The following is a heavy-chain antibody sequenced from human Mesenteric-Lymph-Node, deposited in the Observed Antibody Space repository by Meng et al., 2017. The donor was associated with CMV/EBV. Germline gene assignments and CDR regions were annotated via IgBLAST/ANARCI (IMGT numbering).Heavy chain of an antibody. V-gene: IGHV4-61*05. CDR3: ARVLRLGYCSSTSCIDAFDI. CDR2: IYYSGST. J-gene: IGHJ3*02. D-gene: IGHD2-2*01. CDR1: GGSISSSSYY. Sequence: GSLRLSCTVSGGSISSSSYYWGWIRQPPGKGLEWIGYIYYSGSTNYNPSLKSRVTISVDTSKNQFSLKLSSVTAADTAVYYCARVLRLGYCSSTSCIDAFDIWGQGTMVTVSS.